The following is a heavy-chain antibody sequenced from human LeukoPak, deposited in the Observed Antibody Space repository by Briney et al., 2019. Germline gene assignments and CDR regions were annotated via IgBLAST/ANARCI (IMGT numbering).Heavy chain of an antibody. CDR1: GFTFSSYT. CDR2: ISRSSSYI. D-gene: IGHD3-10*01. Sequence: GGSLRLSCAASGFTFSSYTMNWVRQAPGEGLGWVSSISRSSSYINYADSVKGRFTISRDNAKDSLYLQMNSLRAEDTAVYYCARGLAGQYYFDYWGQGTLVTVSS. V-gene: IGHV3-21*01. J-gene: IGHJ4*02. CDR3: ARGLAGQYYFDY.